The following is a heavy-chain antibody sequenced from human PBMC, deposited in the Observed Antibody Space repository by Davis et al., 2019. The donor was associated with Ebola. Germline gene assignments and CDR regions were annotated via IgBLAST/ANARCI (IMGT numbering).Heavy chain of an antibody. V-gene: IGHV5-51*01. Sequence: GGSLRLSCQGSGYTFTNYWITWVRHVPGKGLEWMGIIYPGDSDTRYSPSFQGQVTFSVDKSINTAYLQWSSLKASDTAIYYCARPAASVGLEELDYWGQGTLLTVSS. CDR3: ARPAASVGLEELDY. D-gene: IGHD6-13*01. CDR1: GYTFTNYW. CDR2: IYPGDSDT. J-gene: IGHJ4*02.